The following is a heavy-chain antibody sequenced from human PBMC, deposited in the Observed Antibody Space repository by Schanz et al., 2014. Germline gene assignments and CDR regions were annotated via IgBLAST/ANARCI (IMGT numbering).Heavy chain of an antibody. D-gene: IGHD1-26*01. CDR3: ARNRGSGGQNWYFDL. J-gene: IGHJ2*01. CDR1: GFSFSDYY. V-gene: IGHV3-11*03. Sequence: AQLLESGGGLVEPGGSLRLSCAASGFSFSDYYMSWIRQAPGKGLEWISFINTGSNYINYADSVKGRFTISRDNTKNSLFLQLNSLRADDTAVYYCARNRGSGGQNWYFDLWGRGTLXTVSS. CDR2: INTGSNYI.